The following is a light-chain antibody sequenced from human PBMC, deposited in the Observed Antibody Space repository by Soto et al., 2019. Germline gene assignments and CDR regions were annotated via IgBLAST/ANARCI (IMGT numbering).Light chain of an antibody. V-gene: IGKV4-1*01. J-gene: IGKJ1*01. CDR1: QSVFYSSNNKNY. CDR2: WAS. Sequence: DIVMTQSPDSLAVSLGERATINCKSSQSVFYSSNNKNYLAWYQQKPGQPPKLLIYWASTRESGVPDRFSGSGSGTDFTLTIGSLQAEDVAIYYCQQYYNTRWTFGQGTKVEIK. CDR3: QQYYNTRWT.